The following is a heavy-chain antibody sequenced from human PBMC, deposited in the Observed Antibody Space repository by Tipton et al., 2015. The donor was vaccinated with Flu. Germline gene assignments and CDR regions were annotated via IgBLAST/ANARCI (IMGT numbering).Heavy chain of an antibody. CDR1: GFNFNTYS. V-gene: IGHV3-48*04. CDR3: ARQIGGGDCY. Sequence: SLRLSCAASGFNFNTYSMNWVRQAPGKGLEWLSYISGTSGTIYYADSMRGRFTISRDNARNSLYLQMNSLRAEDTAVYYCARQIGGGDCYWGQGTLVTVSS. J-gene: IGHJ4*02. D-gene: IGHD2-21*01. CDR2: ISGTSGTI.